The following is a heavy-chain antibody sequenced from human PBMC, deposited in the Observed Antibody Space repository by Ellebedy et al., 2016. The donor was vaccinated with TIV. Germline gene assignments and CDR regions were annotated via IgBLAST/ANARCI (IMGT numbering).Heavy chain of an antibody. J-gene: IGHJ4*02. D-gene: IGHD6-13*01. CDR1: GFTFSNFA. Sequence: PGGSLRLSCAVSGFTFSNFAMSRVRLAPGKGLEWVSSISAGGGSIYYADSVKGRFSISRDNSRDTLYLQMNSLSAEDTAVYYCALPLGTYSSSWRPGFDFWGQGTLVTVSS. V-gene: IGHV3-23*01. CDR2: ISAGGGSI. CDR3: ALPLGTYSSSWRPGFDF.